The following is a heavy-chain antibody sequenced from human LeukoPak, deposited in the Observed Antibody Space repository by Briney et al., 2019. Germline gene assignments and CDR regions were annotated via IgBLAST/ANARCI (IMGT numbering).Heavy chain of an antibody. CDR1: GFTFRNAW. CDR2: IKSETDGGTT. Sequence: PGGSLRLSCAASGFTFRNAWMTWVRQAPGQGLEWVGRIKSETDGGTTDYAAPVKVRFTISRDDSKNTLYLQMNSLKTEDTALYYCTTTYNYDSSGSIVDYWRQGTLVTVSS. D-gene: IGHD3-22*01. J-gene: IGHJ4*02. CDR3: TTTYNYDSSGSIVDY. V-gene: IGHV3-15*01.